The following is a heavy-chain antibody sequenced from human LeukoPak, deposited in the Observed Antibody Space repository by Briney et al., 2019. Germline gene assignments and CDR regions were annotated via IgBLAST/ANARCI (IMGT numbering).Heavy chain of an antibody. Sequence: GRSLRLSCAASGFTFSNYGMHWVRQAPGKGLEWVAVIWYDGSNDYYADSVKGRFTISRDNSKNTLYLQMNSLRVDDTAVYYCVRDTSVSRMDVGGPGTTVTVSS. CDR3: VRDTSVSRMDV. CDR1: GFTFSNYG. J-gene: IGHJ6*02. V-gene: IGHV3-33*01. CDR2: IWYDGSND.